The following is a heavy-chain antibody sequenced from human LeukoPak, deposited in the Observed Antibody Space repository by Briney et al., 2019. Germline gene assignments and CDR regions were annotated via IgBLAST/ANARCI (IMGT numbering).Heavy chain of an antibody. D-gene: IGHD3-16*02. CDR1: GFTFSNYW. CDR3: ALNGREVPSGAFDI. CDR2: INLDGSQK. Sequence: GGSLRLSCAASGFTFSNYWMAWDRQAPGKGPEWVANINLDGSQKYYVDSVKGRFTISRDNSKNTLYLQMNSLRAEDTAVYYCALNGREVPSGAFDIWGQGTMVTVSS. V-gene: IGHV3-7*03. J-gene: IGHJ3*02.